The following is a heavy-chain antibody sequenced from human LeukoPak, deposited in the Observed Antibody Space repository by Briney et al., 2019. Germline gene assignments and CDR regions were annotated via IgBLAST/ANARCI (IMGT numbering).Heavy chain of an antibody. D-gene: IGHD3-10*01. Sequence: GGSLRLSCAASGFTFSNHDMNWVRQAPGKGLEWVSIISGSGATTFYTDSVKGRFTISRDNSKNTVFLQMNSLRAEDTAVYYCAKLTSGRSGSYLNDYWGQGTLVTVSS. CDR1: GFTFSNHD. CDR3: AKLTSGRSGSYLNDY. CDR2: ISGSGATT. J-gene: IGHJ4*02. V-gene: IGHV3-23*01.